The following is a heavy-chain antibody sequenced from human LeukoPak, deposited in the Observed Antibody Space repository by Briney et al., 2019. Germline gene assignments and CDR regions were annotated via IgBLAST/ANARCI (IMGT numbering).Heavy chain of an antibody. Sequence: GASVKVSCKASGYIFTDYYMHWVRQAPGQELGWMGRINPNSGGTNYAQKFQGRVTMTRDTSISTAYMELSSLRSEDTATYYCARVKSSGLALAAWGQGTLVTVSS. CDR1: GYIFTDYY. D-gene: IGHD3/OR15-3a*01. V-gene: IGHV1/OR15-1*04. CDR2: INPNSGGT. J-gene: IGHJ5*02. CDR3: ARVKSSGLALAA.